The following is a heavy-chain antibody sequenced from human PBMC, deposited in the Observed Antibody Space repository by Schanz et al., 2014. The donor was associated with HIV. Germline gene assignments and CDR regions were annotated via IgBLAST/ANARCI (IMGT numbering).Heavy chain of an antibody. V-gene: IGHV3-23*01. Sequence: EVQLLESGGGLVQPGGSLRLSCAASRFTFSSFAMSWVRQAPGKGLEWVSAMSGSGGSTYYADSVKGRFTISKDNSKNTLYLQMNSLRAEDTAVYYCAREGSNYYGSGSYYKTYGMDVWGQGTTVTVSS. D-gene: IGHD3-10*01. J-gene: IGHJ6*02. CDR1: RFTFSSFA. CDR2: MSGSGGST. CDR3: AREGSNYYGSGSYYKTYGMDV.